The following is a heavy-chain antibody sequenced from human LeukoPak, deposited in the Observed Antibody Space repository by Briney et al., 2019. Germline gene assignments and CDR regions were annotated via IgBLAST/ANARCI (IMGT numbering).Heavy chain of an antibody. CDR1: GFTFSSYA. CDR3: AKTTYDILTGYFN. V-gene: IGHV3-30*04. CDR2: ISYDGSNK. J-gene: IGHJ4*02. Sequence: PGGSLRLSCAASGFTFSSYAMHWVRQAPGKGLEWVAVISYDGSNKYYADSVKGRFTISRDNSKNTLYLQMNSLRAEDTAVYYCAKTTYDILTGYFNWGQGTLVTVSS. D-gene: IGHD3-9*01.